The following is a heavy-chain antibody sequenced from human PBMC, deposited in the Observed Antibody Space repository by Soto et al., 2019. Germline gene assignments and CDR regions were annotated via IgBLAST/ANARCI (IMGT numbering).Heavy chain of an antibody. Sequence: QVQLEQSGAEVKKPGASVKVSCKTSGYTFTSYTLHWVRQAPGQGLEWMGWINAGNGREKYSQRFQDRVSLSTDKPAPTAYMELGTPRPEATAVYYCARGGGWVGEASFDSWGQGTQVTVSS. V-gene: IGHV1-3*01. CDR1: GYTFTSYT. J-gene: IGHJ4*02. CDR3: ARGGGWVGEASFDS. D-gene: IGHD3-10*01. CDR2: INAGNGRE.